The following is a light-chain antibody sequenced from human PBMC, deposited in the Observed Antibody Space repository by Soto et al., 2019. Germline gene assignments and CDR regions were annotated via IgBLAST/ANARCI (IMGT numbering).Light chain of an antibody. V-gene: IGKV3-20*01. CDR1: QRVAYDY. CDR3: QQYARSPYT. Sequence: EIVLTQSPGTLYWSPGERATLSCRASQRVAYDYLAWYQQKPGQAPRLLIFGASSRATGIPDRFSGSGSGTDFTLTISRLEPEDFAVYHCQQYARSPYTFGQGAKLEIK. J-gene: IGKJ2*01. CDR2: GAS.